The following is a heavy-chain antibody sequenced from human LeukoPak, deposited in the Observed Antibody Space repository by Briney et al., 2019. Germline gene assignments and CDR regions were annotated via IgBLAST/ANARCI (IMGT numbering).Heavy chain of an antibody. Sequence: PSETLSLTCTVSGGSISSYYWSWIRQPPGKGLEWIGYIYYSGSTNYNPSLKSRVTISVDTSKNQFSLKLSSVTAADTAVYYCARDRGVTPDWYFDLWGRGTLVAVSS. D-gene: IGHD2-21*02. CDR3: ARDRGVTPDWYFDL. CDR1: GGSISSYY. CDR2: IYYSGST. J-gene: IGHJ2*01. V-gene: IGHV4-59*01.